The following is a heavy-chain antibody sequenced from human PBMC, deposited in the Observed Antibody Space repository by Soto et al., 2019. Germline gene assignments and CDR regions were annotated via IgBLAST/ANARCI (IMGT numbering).Heavy chain of an antibody. V-gene: IGHV3-21*01. CDR1: GFTFSSYS. Sequence: GGSLRLSCAASGFTFSSYSMNWVRQAPGKGLEWVSSISSSSSYIYYADSVKGRFTISRDNAKNSLYLQMNSLRAEDTAVYYCARDCAAAWLVGNAFDIWGQGTMVTVSS. D-gene: IGHD6-19*01. J-gene: IGHJ3*02. CDR3: ARDCAAAWLVGNAFDI. CDR2: ISSSSSYI.